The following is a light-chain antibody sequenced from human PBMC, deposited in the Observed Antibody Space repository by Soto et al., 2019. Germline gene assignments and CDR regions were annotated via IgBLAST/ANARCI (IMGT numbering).Light chain of an antibody. Sequence: EIVMTQSPATLSVSPGERATLSCRASQSVSSNVARYQQKPGQAPRLLIYGASTRATGIPARFSGSGSGTEFTLTISSLQSEDFAVYYCQQYNNWRLTFGGGTKVEIK. CDR3: QQYNNWRLT. CDR1: QSVSSN. CDR2: GAS. J-gene: IGKJ4*01. V-gene: IGKV3-15*01.